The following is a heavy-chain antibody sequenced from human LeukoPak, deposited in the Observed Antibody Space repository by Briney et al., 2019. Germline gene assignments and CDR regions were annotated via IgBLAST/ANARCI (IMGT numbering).Heavy chain of an antibody. CDR3: ARDITGYSSGWTYYYYYYYMDV. CDR1: GFTFSSYS. D-gene: IGHD6-19*01. J-gene: IGHJ6*03. Sequence: PGGSLRLSCAASGFTFSSYSMNWVRQAPGKGLEWVSYISSSSSTIYYADSVKGRFTISRDNAKNSLYLQMNSLRAEDTAVYYCARDITGYSSGWTYYYYYYYMDVWGKGTTVTVSS. V-gene: IGHV3-48*01. CDR2: ISSSSSTI.